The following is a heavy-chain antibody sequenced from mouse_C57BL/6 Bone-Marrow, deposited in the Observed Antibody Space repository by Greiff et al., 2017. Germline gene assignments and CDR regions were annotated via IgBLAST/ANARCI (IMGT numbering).Heavy chain of an antibody. V-gene: IGHV1-69*01. D-gene: IGHD2-4*01. J-gene: IGHJ4*01. CDR3: ARSTMITSGYYSAVDY. Sequence: QVQLQQPGAELVMPGASVKLSCKASGYTFTSYWMHWVKQRPGQGLEWIGEIDPSDSYTNYNQKFKGKSTLTVDKSSSTAYMQLRSLTSEDSAVYYCARSTMITSGYYSAVDYWGQGTSVTGSS. CDR2: IDPSDSYT. CDR1: GYTFTSYW.